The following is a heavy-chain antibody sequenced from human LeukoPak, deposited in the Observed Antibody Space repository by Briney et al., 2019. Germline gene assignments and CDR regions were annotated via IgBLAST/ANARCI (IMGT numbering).Heavy chain of an antibody. J-gene: IGHJ4*02. CDR2: ISSSGSTI. Sequence: GGSLRLSCAASGFTFSDYYMSWIRQAPGKGLEWVSYISSSGSTIYYADPVKGRFTISRDNAKNSLYLQMNSLRAEDTAVYYCARDYESRIAAVNPYYFDYWGQGTLVTVSS. CDR1: GFTFSDYY. D-gene: IGHD6-13*01. V-gene: IGHV3-11*04. CDR3: ARDYESRIAAVNPYYFDY.